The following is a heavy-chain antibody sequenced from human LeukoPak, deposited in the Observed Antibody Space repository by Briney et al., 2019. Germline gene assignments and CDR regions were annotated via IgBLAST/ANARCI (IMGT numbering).Heavy chain of an antibody. CDR1: GGSFSGYY. CDR2: INHSGST. CDR3: ARELVFGEAWAQFCY. D-gene: IGHD3-10*01. V-gene: IGHV4-34*01. J-gene: IGHJ4*02. Sequence: PSETLSLTCAVYGGSFSGYYWSWIRQPPGKGLEWIGEINHSGSTNYNPSLKSRVTISVDASKNQFSLKLSSVTAADTAVYYCARELVFGEAWAQFCYCGQGTLVTVSS.